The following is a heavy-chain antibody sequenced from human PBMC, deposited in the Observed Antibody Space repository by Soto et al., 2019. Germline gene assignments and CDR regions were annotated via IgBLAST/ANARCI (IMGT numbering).Heavy chain of an antibody. J-gene: IGHJ5*02. CDR3: TTLRLDP. CDR1: GYTFTALY. CDR2: VNPNTGVT. V-gene: IGHV1-2*02. D-gene: IGHD3-9*01. Sequence: QVQLVQSGSEVKKPGASVKVSCQASGYTFTALYMNWVRQAPGQGLEWMGWVNPNTGVTKYAQKFQGRVTMTRDTYINTAYMELSGLTSDDAAVYYCTTLRLDPWGQGTLVTVSS.